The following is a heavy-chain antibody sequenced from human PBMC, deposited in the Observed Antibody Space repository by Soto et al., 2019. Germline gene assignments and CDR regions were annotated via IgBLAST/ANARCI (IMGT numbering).Heavy chain of an antibody. D-gene: IGHD3-10*01. J-gene: IGHJ5*02. CDR2: IYYSGST. Sequence: SETLSLTCTVSGGSISSSSYYWGWIRQPPGKGLEWIGSIYYSGSTYYNPSLKSRVTISVDTSKNQFSLKLSSVTAADTAVYYCARDLKYGSGSYYPPINWFDPWGQGTLVTVSS. CDR3: ARDLKYGSGSYYPPINWFDP. V-gene: IGHV4-39*07. CDR1: GGSISSSSYY.